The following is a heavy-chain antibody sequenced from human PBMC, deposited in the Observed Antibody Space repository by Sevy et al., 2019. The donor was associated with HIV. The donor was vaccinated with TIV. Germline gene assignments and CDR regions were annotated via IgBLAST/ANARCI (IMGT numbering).Heavy chain of an antibody. CDR3: ARDLPPSATTVAHFDC. D-gene: IGHD4-17*01. V-gene: IGHV3-48*03. CDR2: ISNSGTTI. CDR1: GFTFSSYE. Sequence: GGSLRLSCAASGFTFSSYEMNWVRQAPGKGLEWVSYISNSGTTISYSDSVKGRFTISGDNARNSLYLQMNSLRADDTAVYYCARDLPPSATTVAHFDCWGQGTLVTVSS. J-gene: IGHJ4*02.